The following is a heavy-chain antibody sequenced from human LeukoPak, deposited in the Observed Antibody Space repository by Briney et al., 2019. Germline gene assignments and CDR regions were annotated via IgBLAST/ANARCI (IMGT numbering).Heavy chain of an antibody. V-gene: IGHV4-34*01. CDR2: INHSGST. J-gene: IGHJ4*02. CDR1: GGSFXGYX. Sequence: SETLSLTCAVYGGSFXGYXXSWXXQPXGKGLEWIGEINHSGSTNYNPSLKSRVTISVDTSKTQFSLKLSSVTAADTXXYYXARVVAAAVDYWGQGTLVTVSS. D-gene: IGHD6-13*01. CDR3: ARVVAAAVDY.